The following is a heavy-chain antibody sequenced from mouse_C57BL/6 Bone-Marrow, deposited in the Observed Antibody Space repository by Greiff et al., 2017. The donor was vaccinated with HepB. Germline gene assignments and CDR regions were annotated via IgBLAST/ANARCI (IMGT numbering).Heavy chain of an antibody. J-gene: IGHJ4*01. Sequence: VQLKESVAELVRPGASVKLSCTASGFNIKNTYMHWVKQRPEQGLEWIGRIDPANGNTKYAPKFQGKATITADTSSNTAYLQLSSLTSVDTASYYCASSHYYGTPYAMDYWGQGTSVTVSS. CDR2: IDPANGNT. D-gene: IGHD1-1*01. V-gene: IGHV14-3*01. CDR3: ASSHYYGTPYAMDY. CDR1: GFNIKNTY.